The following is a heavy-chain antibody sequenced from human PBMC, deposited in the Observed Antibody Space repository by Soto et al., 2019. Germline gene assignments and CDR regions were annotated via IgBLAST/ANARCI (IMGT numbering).Heavy chain of an antibody. V-gene: IGHV4-39*01. CDR1: GGSISSSSYY. J-gene: IGHJ6*02. Sequence: SETLSLTCTVSGGSISSSSYYWGWIRQPPGKGLEWIGSIYYSGSTYYNPSLKSRVTISVDTSKNQFSLKLSSVTAADTAVYYCARGPFRYCSGGSCFYYYYGMDVWGQGTTVTVSS. D-gene: IGHD2-15*01. CDR3: ARGPFRYCSGGSCFYYYYGMDV. CDR2: IYYSGST.